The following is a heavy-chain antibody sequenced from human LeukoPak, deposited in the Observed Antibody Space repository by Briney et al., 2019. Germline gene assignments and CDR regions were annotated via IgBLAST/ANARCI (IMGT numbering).Heavy chain of an antibody. Sequence: SVKVSCKVSGGIFSNYVISWVRQAPGQGLEWMGGIIPVFGTPNYAQKFRGRVTITTDESTSTAHMEMSSLRSEDTAVYYCARSQSPAYYAPFDYWGQGTLVTVSS. D-gene: IGHD3-22*01. CDR1: GGIFSNYV. J-gene: IGHJ4*02. CDR2: IIPVFGTP. V-gene: IGHV1-69*05. CDR3: ARSQSPAYYAPFDY.